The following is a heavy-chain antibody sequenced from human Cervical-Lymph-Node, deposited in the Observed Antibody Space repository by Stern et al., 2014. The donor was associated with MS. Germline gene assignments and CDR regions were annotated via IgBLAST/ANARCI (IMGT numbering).Heavy chain of an antibody. D-gene: IGHD4-23*01. CDR1: GFTFSSYS. J-gene: IGHJ4*02. CDR2: ISSGGSYI. Sequence: EVQLVESGGGLVKPGGSLRLSCAASGFTFSSYSMNWVRQAPGKGLAWVGSISSGGSYIYCANSLKGRFTISRDNAKNSLYLQMNSLRAEDTAVYYCARGRGGNYRYYFDYWGQGTLVTVSS. CDR3: ARGRGGNYRYYFDY. V-gene: IGHV3-21*01.